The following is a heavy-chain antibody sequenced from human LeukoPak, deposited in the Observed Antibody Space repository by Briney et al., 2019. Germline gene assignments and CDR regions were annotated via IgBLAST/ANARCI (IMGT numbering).Heavy chain of an antibody. Sequence: SETLSLTCTVSGGSISSYYWSWIRQPPGKGLEWIGYIYYSGSTNYNPSLKSRVTISVDTSKNQFSLKLSSVTAADTAVYYCARGILDGSGSYNWFDPWGQGTLVTVSS. V-gene: IGHV4-59*12. CDR2: IYYSGST. CDR3: ARGILDGSGSYNWFDP. J-gene: IGHJ5*02. CDR1: GGSISSYY. D-gene: IGHD3-10*01.